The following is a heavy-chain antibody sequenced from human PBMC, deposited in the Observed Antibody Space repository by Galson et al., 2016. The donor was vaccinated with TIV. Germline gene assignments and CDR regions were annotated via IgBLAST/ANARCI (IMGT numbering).Heavy chain of an antibody. CDR2: ISGGGGST. D-gene: IGHD6-13*01. J-gene: IGHJ5*02. CDR3: ATSWGNIAAAGRNWFDP. CDR1: GFTFRCYA. Sequence: SLRLSCAASGFTFRCYAMSWVRQAPGKGLEWVSVISGGGGSTIYTDSVKGRFTISRDNSKSTLYLQMNSLRVEDTGSYYCATSWGNIAAAGRNWFDPWGQGTLVTVSS. V-gene: IGHV3-23*01.